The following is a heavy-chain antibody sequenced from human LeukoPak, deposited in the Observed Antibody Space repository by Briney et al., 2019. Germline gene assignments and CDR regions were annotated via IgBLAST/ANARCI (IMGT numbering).Heavy chain of an antibody. CDR1: GFTFSNYW. Sequence: GGSLRLSCAASGFTFSNYWMHWVRQAPGKGLVWVSRMNSDGSTTAYADSVKGQFTISRDNAKNTLYLQMNSLRAEDTAVYYCARDGIVGAYNSGNDYWGQGTLVTVFS. D-gene: IGHD1-26*01. J-gene: IGHJ4*02. CDR3: ARDGIVGAYNSGNDY. V-gene: IGHV3-74*01. CDR2: MNSDGSTT.